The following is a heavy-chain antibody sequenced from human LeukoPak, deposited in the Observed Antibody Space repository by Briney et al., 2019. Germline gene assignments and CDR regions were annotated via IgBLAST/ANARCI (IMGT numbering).Heavy chain of an antibody. CDR3: ARDGGATVGYDY. V-gene: IGHV3-53*01. CDR1: GFTFSSYA. D-gene: IGHD1-26*01. Sequence: GGSLRLSCAASGFTFSSYAMSWVRQAPGKGLEWVSVIYSGGSTYYADSVKGRFTISRDNSKNTLYLQMNSLRAEDTAVYYCARDGGATVGYDYWGQGTLVTVSS. CDR2: IYSGGST. J-gene: IGHJ4*02.